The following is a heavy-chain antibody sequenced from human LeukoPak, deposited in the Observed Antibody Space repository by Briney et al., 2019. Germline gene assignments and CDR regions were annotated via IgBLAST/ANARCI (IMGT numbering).Heavy chain of an antibody. CDR3: AKELLWFGESQYYFDY. D-gene: IGHD3-10*01. J-gene: IGHJ4*02. Sequence: GGSLRLSCAASGFTFSDYYMSWIRQAPGKGLEWVSAISGSGGSTYYADSVKGRFTISRDNSKNTLCLQMNSLRAEDTAVYYCAKELLWFGESQYYFDYWGQGTLVTVSS. CDR1: GFTFSDYY. V-gene: IGHV3-23*01. CDR2: ISGSGGST.